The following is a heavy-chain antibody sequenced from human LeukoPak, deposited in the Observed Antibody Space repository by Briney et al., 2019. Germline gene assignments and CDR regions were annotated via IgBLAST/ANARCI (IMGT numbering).Heavy chain of an antibody. J-gene: IGHJ5*02. Sequence: SETLSLTCAVSGGSISSSNWWSWVRQPPGKGLEWIGEIYHSGSTNYNPSLKSRVTISVDTSKNQFSLKLSSVTAADTAVYYCARQSRPLPRSGSYPPYSNPNWFDPWGQGTLVTVSS. D-gene: IGHD3-10*01. CDR2: IYHSGST. CDR3: ARQSRPLPRSGSYPPYSNPNWFDP. V-gene: IGHV4-4*02. CDR1: GGSISSSNW.